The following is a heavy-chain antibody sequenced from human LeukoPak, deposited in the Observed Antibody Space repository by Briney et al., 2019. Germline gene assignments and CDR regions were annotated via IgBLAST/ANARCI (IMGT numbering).Heavy chain of an antibody. J-gene: IGHJ6*03. D-gene: IGHD3-16*01. CDR2: INPNSGGT. Sequence: ASVKVSCKASGYTFTGYYMHWVRQAPGQGLEWMGWINPNSGGTNYAQKFQGRVTMTRDTSISIAYMELSRLRSDDTAVYYCARDLRPRNYYYYYMDVWGKGTTVTVSS. V-gene: IGHV1-2*02. CDR3: ARDLRPRNYYYYYMDV. CDR1: GYTFTGYY.